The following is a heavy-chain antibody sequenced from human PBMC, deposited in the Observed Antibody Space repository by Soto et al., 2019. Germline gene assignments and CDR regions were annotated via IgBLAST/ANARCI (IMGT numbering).Heavy chain of an antibody. D-gene: IGHD2-15*01. J-gene: IGHJ6*02. Sequence: QVQLVESGGGVVQPGRSLRLYCAASGFTFSSYVMHWVRQAPGKGLEWVAVISYDGSNKYYADSVKGRFTISRDNSKNTLYLQMNSLRAEDTAVYYCARMGPLHGMDVWGQGTTVTVSS. CDR1: GFTFSSYV. CDR2: ISYDGSNK. CDR3: ARMGPLHGMDV. V-gene: IGHV3-30-3*01.